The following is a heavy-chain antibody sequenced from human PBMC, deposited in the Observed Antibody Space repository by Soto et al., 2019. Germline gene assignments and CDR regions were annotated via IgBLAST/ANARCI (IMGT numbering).Heavy chain of an antibody. CDR3: ARDYDVNTAVDDCYFNL. CDR2: YYPSGRA. V-gene: IGHV4-4*07. Sequence: QVQLQESGPQLVTPSETLTLTCSLAGGYITNHYWGWIRQPPGKVLEIIGRYYPSGRAHYNPSRQARVTMSVATSKTRCSLKVNAVTAANTAIYSCARDYDVNTAVDDCYFNLWGRGTLFTFSS. J-gene: IGHJ2*01. CDR1: GGYITNHY. D-gene: IGHD3-16*01.